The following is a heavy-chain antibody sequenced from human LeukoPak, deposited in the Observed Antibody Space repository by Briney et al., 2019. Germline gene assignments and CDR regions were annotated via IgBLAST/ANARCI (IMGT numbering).Heavy chain of an antibody. D-gene: IGHD3-3*01. CDR1: GFTFSDHY. CDR2: TRNKANSYTT. CDR3: AKDSSYAYDFWSGYYRGAFDI. J-gene: IGHJ3*02. V-gene: IGHV3-72*01. Sequence: SGGSLRLSCAASGFTFSDHYMDWVRQAPGKGLEWVGRTRNKANSYTTEYAASVKGRFTISRDDSKNSLYLQMNSLRAEDMALYYCAKDSSYAYDFWSGYYRGAFDIWGQGTMVTVSS.